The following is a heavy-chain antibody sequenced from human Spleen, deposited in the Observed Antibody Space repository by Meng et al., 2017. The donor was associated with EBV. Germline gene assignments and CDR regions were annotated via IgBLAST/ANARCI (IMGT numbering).Heavy chain of an antibody. V-gene: IGHV4-30-2*01. D-gene: IGHD3-10*01. CDR3: AGNYGGNLGWIDP. Sequence: QLQLQESRSGLVKPSQTLSLTCTISGGSTSSGGNLWSWIRQPPGKGLEWIGYIYHSGSTYYNPSLKSRVTMSVDRSKNQFSLRLTSVTAADTAVYYCAGNYGGNLGWIDPWGQGTLVTVSS. CDR1: GGSTSSGGNL. CDR2: IYHSGST. J-gene: IGHJ5*02.